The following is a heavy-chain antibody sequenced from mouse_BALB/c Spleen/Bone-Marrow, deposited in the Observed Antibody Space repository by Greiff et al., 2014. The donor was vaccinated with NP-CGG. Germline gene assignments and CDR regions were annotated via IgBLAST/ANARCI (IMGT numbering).Heavy chain of an antibody. J-gene: IGHJ4*01. V-gene: IGHV2-9*02. Sequence: QVQLQQSGPGLVAPPQSLSISCTVSGFSLTSYGVHWVRQPPGKGLEWLGVIWADGSTNYNSALMSRLSISKDNSKSQVFLKMNSLQTDDTAMYYCARITTATGAMDYWGQGTSVTVSS. CDR3: ARITTATGAMDY. CDR2: IWADGST. CDR1: GFSLTSYG. D-gene: IGHD1-2*01.